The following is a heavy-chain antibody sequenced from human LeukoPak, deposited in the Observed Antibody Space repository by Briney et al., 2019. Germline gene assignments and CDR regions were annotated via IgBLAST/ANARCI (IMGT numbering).Heavy chain of an antibody. D-gene: IGHD6-13*01. CDR1: GYRYPSQW. V-gene: IGHV5-51*01. J-gene: IGHJ4*02. Sequence: GESLKISCKGSGYRYPSQWIGWVRQMPGRSLEWMGIIYPGDSDTRYSPSFQGQVTISADKSINTAYLQWSSLKASDTAIYYCSRRIAATQTFDYWGQGTLVTVSS. CDR2: IYPGDSDT. CDR3: SRRIAATQTFDY.